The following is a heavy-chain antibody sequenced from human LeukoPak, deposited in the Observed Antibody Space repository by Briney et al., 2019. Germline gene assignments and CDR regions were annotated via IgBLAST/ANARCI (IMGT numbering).Heavy chain of an antibody. CDR2: IIPNLGTS. CDR1: GGTFNTYV. CDR3: ARSIVVIPATIPYYFDY. D-gene: IGHD2-2*02. J-gene: IGHJ4*02. V-gene: IGHV1-69*04. Sequence: ASVKVCCKGSGGTFNTYVISWVRQAPGQGPEWMGSIIPNLGTSNYAQKFQGRVTVTADKSTSTAYMELSSLRSEGTAIYYCARSIVVIPATIPYYFDYWGQGTLVTVSS.